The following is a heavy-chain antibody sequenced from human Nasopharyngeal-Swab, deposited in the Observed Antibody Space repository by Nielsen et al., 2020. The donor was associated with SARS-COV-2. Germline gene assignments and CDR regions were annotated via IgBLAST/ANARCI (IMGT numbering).Heavy chain of an antibody. V-gene: IGHV4-59*01. CDR2: IYYSGST. D-gene: IGHD1-26*01. Sequence: WIRQPPGKGLEWIGYIYYSGSTNHNPPLKGRVTISVDTSKNQFSLKLSSVTAADTAVYYCARVWGATCLNWGQGTLVTVSS. J-gene: IGHJ4*02. CDR3: ARVWGATCLN.